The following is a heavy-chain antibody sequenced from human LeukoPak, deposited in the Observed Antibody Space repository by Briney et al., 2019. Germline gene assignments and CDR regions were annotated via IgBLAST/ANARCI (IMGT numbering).Heavy chain of an antibody. V-gene: IGHV1-8*01. J-gene: IGHJ5*02. D-gene: IGHD6-19*01. CDR1: GYTFTTYD. CDR3: AGGRGSGHKENWFDP. Sequence: ASVKDSCKASGYTFTTYDINWLRQATGQGLEWMGWMNPNSGNTGYTQKFQGRVIMTSHTSISTAYMELSSLRSEDTAVYYCAGGRGSGHKENWFDPWGQGTLVTVSS. CDR2: MNPNSGNT.